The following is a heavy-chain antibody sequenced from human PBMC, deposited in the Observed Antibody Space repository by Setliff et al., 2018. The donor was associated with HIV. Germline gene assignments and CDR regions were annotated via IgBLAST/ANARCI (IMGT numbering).Heavy chain of an antibody. V-gene: IGHV4-59*12. D-gene: IGHD2-21*02. CDR3: ARGRDFAGHDAYDI. CDR2: IYYSGST. CDR1: DDFITSYY. J-gene: IGHJ3*02. Sequence: SETLSLTCTVSDDFITSYYWSWIRQPPGKGLEWIGYIYYSGSTNYTPSLKSRVTRSVDTSKNQFSLKLTSVTAADTAVYYCARGRDFAGHDAYDIWGQGTMVTVSS.